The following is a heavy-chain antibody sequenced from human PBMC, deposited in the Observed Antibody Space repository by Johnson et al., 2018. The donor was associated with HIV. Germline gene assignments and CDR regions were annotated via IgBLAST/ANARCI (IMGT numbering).Heavy chain of an antibody. CDR1: GFTVSSNY. J-gene: IGHJ3*02. Sequence: VQLVESGGGLVQPGGSLRLSCAASGFTVSSNYMNWVRQAPGKGLEWVSVLYSGGSTYYADFVKDRFIISRDNSKNTLYLQMNSLRAEDKAVYYCARDYHYVWGSSYGFDIWGQGTMVIVSS. V-gene: IGHV3-66*01. D-gene: IGHD3-16*01. CDR3: ARDYHYVWGSSYGFDI. CDR2: LYSGGST.